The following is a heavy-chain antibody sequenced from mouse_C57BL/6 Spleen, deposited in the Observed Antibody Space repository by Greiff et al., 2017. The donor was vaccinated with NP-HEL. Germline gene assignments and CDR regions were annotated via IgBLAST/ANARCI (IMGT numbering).Heavy chain of an antibody. V-gene: IGHV5-17*01. Sequence: EVHLVESGGGLVKPGGSLKLSCAASGFTFSDYGMHWVRQAPEKGLEWVAYISSGSSTIYYADTVKGRFTISRDNAKNTLFLQMTSLRSEDTAMYYCARDYSSSYDYAMDYWGQGTSVTVSS. J-gene: IGHJ4*01. CDR1: GFTFSDYG. CDR2: ISSGSSTI. D-gene: IGHD1-1*01. CDR3: ARDYSSSYDYAMDY.